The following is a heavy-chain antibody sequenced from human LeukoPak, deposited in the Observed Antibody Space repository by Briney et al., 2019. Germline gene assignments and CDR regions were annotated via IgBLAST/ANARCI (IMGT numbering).Heavy chain of an antibody. CDR3: ARDLGTAGRPNDN. Sequence: SETLSLTCLVSGGSISTNNWWSWVRPSSGKGLEWVGEMYHSWNTNYNPSLKSRVIISVDKSKNQFSLKLTSVTAADTAVYFCARDLGTAGRPNDNWGQGILVTVSS. CDR2: MYHSWNT. V-gene: IGHV4-4*02. CDR1: GGSISTNNW. J-gene: IGHJ4*02. D-gene: IGHD2-21*02.